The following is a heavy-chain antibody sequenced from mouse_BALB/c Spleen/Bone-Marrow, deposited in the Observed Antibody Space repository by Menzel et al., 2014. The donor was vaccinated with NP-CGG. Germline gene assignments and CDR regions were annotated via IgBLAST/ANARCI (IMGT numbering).Heavy chain of an antibody. CDR3: ARGTTALRYFDV. J-gene: IGHJ1*01. CDR1: GFTFSSFG. CDR2: INGGSNTI. Sequence: EVKLVESGGGLVQPGGSRKLSCAASGFTFSSFGMHWIRQAPEKGLEWVAYINGGSNTIYYADTVKGRFTISRDNPKNTLFLQMNSLRSEDTAMYFCARGTTALRYFDVWGAGTTVTVSS. V-gene: IGHV5-17*02. D-gene: IGHD1-2*01.